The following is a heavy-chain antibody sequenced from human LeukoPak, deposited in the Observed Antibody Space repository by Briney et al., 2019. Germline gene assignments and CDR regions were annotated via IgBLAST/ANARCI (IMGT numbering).Heavy chain of an antibody. D-gene: IGHD6-19*01. CDR3: VSGIAVGGTSFDY. J-gene: IGHJ4*02. Sequence: GASVKVSCKASGYIFSNYGITWVRQAPGHGLEWIGWISGHSGGNTNYAPKFQDRATMTTDTSISTAYMELSRLKSDDTAMYYCVSGIAVGGTSFDYWGQGTLVTVSS. CDR2: ISGHSGGNT. CDR1: GYIFSNYG. V-gene: IGHV1-18*01.